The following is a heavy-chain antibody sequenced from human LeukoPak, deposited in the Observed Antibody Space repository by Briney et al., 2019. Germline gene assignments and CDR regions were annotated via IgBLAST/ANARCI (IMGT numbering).Heavy chain of an antibody. Sequence: PGGSLRLSCAASGFTFSSYAMSWVRQAPGKGLEWVSAISGSGGNTYYADSVKGRFTISRDNSKNTLYLQMNSLRAEDTAVYYCAQEGTTVVKKALDYWGQGTLVTVSS. J-gene: IGHJ4*02. CDR2: ISGSGGNT. CDR1: GFTFSSYA. V-gene: IGHV3-23*01. D-gene: IGHD4-23*01. CDR3: AQEGTTVVKKALDY.